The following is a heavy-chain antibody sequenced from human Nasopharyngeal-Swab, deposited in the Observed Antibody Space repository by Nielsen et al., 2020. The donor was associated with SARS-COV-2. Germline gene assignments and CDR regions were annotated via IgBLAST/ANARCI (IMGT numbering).Heavy chain of an antibody. Sequence: GESLKISCAGSGYTFSRYWMHWVRRVPGKGLEWVSRTNEDGTVTNYADSVRGRFAISRDNARGTLSLHMNSLRAGDTALYYCARDLSGRDDYWGQGTLVTVSS. CDR3: ARDLSGRDDY. V-gene: IGHV3-74*01. D-gene: IGHD2/OR15-2a*01. J-gene: IGHJ4*02. CDR1: GYTFSRYW. CDR2: TNEDGTVT.